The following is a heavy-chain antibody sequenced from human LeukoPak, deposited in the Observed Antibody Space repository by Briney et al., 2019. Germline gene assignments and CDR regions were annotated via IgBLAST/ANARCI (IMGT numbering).Heavy chain of an antibody. Sequence: GASVKVSCKASGYTFTSYAMNWVRQAPGQGLEWMGWINTNIGNPTYAQGFIGRFVFSLDTSVSTAYLQISSLKAEDTALYYCARSYHDWLPGSGMDVWGQGTTVTVSS. CDR1: GYTFTSYA. D-gene: IGHD3-9*01. J-gene: IGHJ6*02. CDR2: INTNIGNP. CDR3: ARSYHDWLPGSGMDV. V-gene: IGHV7-4-1*02.